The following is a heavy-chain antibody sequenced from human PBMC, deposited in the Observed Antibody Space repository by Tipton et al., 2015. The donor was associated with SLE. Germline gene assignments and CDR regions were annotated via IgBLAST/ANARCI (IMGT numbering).Heavy chain of an antibody. CDR1: GGSFSGYY. Sequence: TLSLTCAVYGGSFSGYYWSWIRQPPGKGLEWIGRISSTGITNYNPSLKSRVTISVDASKNQFSLKLNSVTAADTAVYYCARAKSWLPLDFWGLGTLVAVSS. CDR2: ISSTGIT. V-gene: IGHV4-59*10. D-gene: IGHD5-24*01. CDR3: ARAKSWLPLDF. J-gene: IGHJ4*02.